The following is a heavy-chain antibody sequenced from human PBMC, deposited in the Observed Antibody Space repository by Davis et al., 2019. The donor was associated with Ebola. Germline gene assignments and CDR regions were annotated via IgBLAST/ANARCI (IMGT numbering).Heavy chain of an antibody. D-gene: IGHD5-12*01. CDR3: ARDGYGFDY. CDR2: ISYDGSNK. J-gene: IGHJ4*02. CDR1: GFTFSSYA. V-gene: IGHV3-30-3*01. Sequence: PGGSLRLSCAASGFTFSSYAMHWVRQAPGKGLEWVAVISYDGSNKYYADSVKGRFTISRDNSKNTLYLQMNSLRAEDTAVYYCARDGYGFDYWGQGTLVTVSS.